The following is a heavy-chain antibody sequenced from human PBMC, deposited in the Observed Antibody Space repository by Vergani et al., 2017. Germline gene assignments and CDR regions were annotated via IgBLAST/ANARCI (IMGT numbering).Heavy chain of an antibody. D-gene: IGHD2-15*01. CDR3: ARLPNVVXVAATYWYYYYMDV. V-gene: IGHV3-21*01. CDR1: GFTFSSYS. J-gene: IGHJ6*03. CDR2: ISSSSSYI. Sequence: EVQLVESGGGLVKPGGSLRLSCAASGFTFSSYSMNWVRQAPGKGLEWVSSISSSSSYIYYADSVKGRFTISRDNAKNSLYLQMNSLRAEDTAVYYCARLPNVVXVAATYWYYYYMDVWGKGTTVTVSS.